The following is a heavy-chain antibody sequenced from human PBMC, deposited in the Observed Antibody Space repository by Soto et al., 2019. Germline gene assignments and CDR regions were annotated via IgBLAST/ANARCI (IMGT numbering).Heavy chain of an antibody. D-gene: IGHD3-22*01. CDR2: ISAYNGNT. J-gene: IGHJ5*02. CDR3: ARGGGVPTMIVVVPHNWFDP. CDR1: GYTFTSYG. Sequence: ASVKVSCKASGYTFTSYGISCVRQAPGQGLEWMGWISAYNGNTNYAQKLQGRVTMTTDTSTSTAYMELRSLRSDDTAVYYCARGGGVPTMIVVVPHNWFDPWGQGTLVTVSS. V-gene: IGHV1-18*01.